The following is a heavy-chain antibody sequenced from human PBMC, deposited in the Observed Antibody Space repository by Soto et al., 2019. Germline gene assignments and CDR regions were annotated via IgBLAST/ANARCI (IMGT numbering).Heavy chain of an antibody. J-gene: IGHJ4*02. D-gene: IGHD2-8*01. CDR2: IYWDGDK. CDR1: GFSLSSIALGMG. V-gene: IGHV2-5*02. CDR3: THWSMSTRGTIFFDH. Sequence: QITLKESGPTLVKPTQTLTLTCNFSGFSLSSIALGMGVGWIRQPPGKALEWLALIYWDGDKRYNPSLKSRLTITKDISQSQVVLTMTNMDAVDTGTYYCTHWSMSTRGTIFFDHWGPGALVTVSS.